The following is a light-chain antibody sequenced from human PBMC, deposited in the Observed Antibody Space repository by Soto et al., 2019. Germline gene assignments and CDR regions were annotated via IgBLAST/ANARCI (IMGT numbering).Light chain of an antibody. Sequence: EIVLTQSPGTLSLSPGERDTLSCRATQSVSSSYLVWYQQKPGQAPRLLIHGASSRATGIPDRFSGSGSGTDFTLTISRLEPEDFAVYYCQQHTSAPHISAFGQGTKLEIK. CDR2: GAS. CDR3: QQHTSAPHISA. CDR1: QSVSSSY. J-gene: IGKJ2*01. V-gene: IGKV3-20*01.